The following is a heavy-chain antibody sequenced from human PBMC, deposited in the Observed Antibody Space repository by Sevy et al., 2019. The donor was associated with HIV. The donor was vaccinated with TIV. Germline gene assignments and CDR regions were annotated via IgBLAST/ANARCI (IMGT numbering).Heavy chain of an antibody. CDR1: GFIYGDYA. D-gene: IGHD3-3*01. CDR2: IRRKAFGGTT. J-gene: IGHJ4*02. Sequence: GGSLRLSCIASGFIYGDYAMNWVRQAPGKGLEWVGFIRRKAFGGTTQYAASVKGRFTISRDDSKSIAYLQMNSLKTEDTAVYYCTRGGSMTILSRWEYWGQGTLVTLSS. CDR3: TRGGSMTILSRWEY. V-gene: IGHV3-49*04.